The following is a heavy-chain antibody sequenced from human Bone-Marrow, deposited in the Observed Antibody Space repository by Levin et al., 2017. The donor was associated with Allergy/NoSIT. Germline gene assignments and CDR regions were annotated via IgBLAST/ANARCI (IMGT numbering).Heavy chain of an antibody. CDR3: ARDWYSGYSYGPFGY. Sequence: LPGGSLRLSCAASGFTFSSYAMHWVRQAPGKGLEWVAVISYDGSNKYYADSVKGRFTISRDNSKNTLYLQMNSLRAEDTAVYYCARDWYSGYSYGPFGYWGQGTLVTVSS. D-gene: IGHD5-18*01. CDR2: ISYDGSNK. J-gene: IGHJ4*02. V-gene: IGHV3-30-3*01. CDR1: GFTFSSYA.